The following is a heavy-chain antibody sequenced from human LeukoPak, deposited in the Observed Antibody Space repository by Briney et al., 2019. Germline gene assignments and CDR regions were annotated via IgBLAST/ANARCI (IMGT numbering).Heavy chain of an antibody. J-gene: IGHJ4*02. Sequence: TGGSLTLSCAASGFTFSSYAMSWVRQAPGEGLEWVSGISGSGGSTYYAGSVKGRFTISRDNSKNTLYLQMNSLRAEDTAVYYCANLLGYCRGGSCYSSVYRGQGTLVTVSS. CDR2: ISGSGGST. D-gene: IGHD2-15*01. CDR3: ANLLGYCRGGSCYSSVY. V-gene: IGHV3-23*01. CDR1: GFTFSSYA.